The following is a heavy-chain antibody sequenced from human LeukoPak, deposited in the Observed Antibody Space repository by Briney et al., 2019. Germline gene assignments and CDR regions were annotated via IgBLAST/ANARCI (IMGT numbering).Heavy chain of an antibody. CDR2: ISGSGGST. Sequence: PGGSLRLSCAASGFTFSSYAMSWVRQAPGKGLEWVSAISGSGGSTYYADSVKGRFTISRDNSKNTLYLQMNSLRAEDTAVYYCAKSTKYYYDSSGYRFFDYWGQGTLVTVSS. CDR3: AKSTKYYYDSSGYRFFDY. D-gene: IGHD3-22*01. V-gene: IGHV3-23*01. CDR1: GFTFSSYA. J-gene: IGHJ4*02.